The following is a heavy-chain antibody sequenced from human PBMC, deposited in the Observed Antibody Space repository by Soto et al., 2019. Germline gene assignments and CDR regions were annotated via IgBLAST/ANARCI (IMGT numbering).Heavy chain of an antibody. V-gene: IGHV1-69*13. CDR2: IIPIFGTA. Sequence: SVKVSFKASGGTFSSYAISWVRQAPGQGLEWMGGIIPIFGTANYAQKFQGRVTITADESTSTAYMELSSMRSEDSAVYYCARGTLGITGTKPGLRWFDPWGQGTLVTVSS. CDR1: GGTFSSYA. CDR3: ARGTLGITGTKPGLRWFDP. D-gene: IGHD1-7*01. J-gene: IGHJ5*02.